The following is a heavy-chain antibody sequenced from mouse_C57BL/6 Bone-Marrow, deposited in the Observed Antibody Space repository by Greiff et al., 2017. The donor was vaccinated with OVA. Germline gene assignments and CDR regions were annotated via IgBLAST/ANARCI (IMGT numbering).Heavy chain of an antibody. CDR2: IDPETGGT. J-gene: IGHJ2*01. CDR1: GYTFTDYE. CDR3: TLWDYDELDY. V-gene: IGHV1-15*01. D-gene: IGHD2-4*01. Sequence: QVQLQQSGAELVRPGASVTLSCKASGYTFTDYEMHWVKQTPVHGLEWIGAIDPETGGTAYNQKFKGKAILTADKSSSTAYMELRSLTSEDSAVYYCTLWDYDELDYWGQGTTLTVSS.